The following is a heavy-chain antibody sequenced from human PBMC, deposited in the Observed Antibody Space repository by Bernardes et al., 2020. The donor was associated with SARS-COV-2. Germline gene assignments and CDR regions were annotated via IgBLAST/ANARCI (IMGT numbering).Heavy chain of an antibody. Sequence: GGSLRLSCAASGFTFDDYGMSWVRQVPGKGLDWVSGMNWNGGSTGYGESVKGRFTISRDNRRNSLFLQMNSLRADDTAVYYCAKDGVVTPEENLSYSMDVWGQGTTVTVSS. CDR3: AKDGVVTPEENLSYSMDV. D-gene: IGHD2-15*01. J-gene: IGHJ6*02. CDR1: GFTFDDYG. V-gene: IGHV3-20*04. CDR2: MNWNGGST.